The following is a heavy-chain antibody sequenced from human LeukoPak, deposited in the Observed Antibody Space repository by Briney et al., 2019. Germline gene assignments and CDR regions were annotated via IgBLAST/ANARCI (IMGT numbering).Heavy chain of an antibody. V-gene: IGHV4-4*02. CDR2: IYHSGST. J-gene: IGHJ4*02. CDR3: ASTTGTTSLGFAY. CDR1: GGSTSSSNW. Sequence: SGTLSLTCAVSGGSTSSSNWWSWVRQPPGKGLEWIGEIYHSGSTNYNPSLKSRVTISVDKSKNQFSLKLSSVTAADTAVYYCASTTGTTSLGFAYWGQGTLVTVSS. D-gene: IGHD1-1*01.